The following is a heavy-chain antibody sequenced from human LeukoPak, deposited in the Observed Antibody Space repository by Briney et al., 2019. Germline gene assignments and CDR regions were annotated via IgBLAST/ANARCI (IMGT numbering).Heavy chain of an antibody. D-gene: IGHD4-17*01. J-gene: IGHJ1*01. Sequence: GGSLRLSCAASGFTFSSYSMNWVRQAPGRGLEWVSVISGSGTATYYVDSVKGRFTISRDNSKNTLYLQMNSLRAEDTAVYYCAKKAEAFGDSVTQHWGQGTLVTVSS. CDR2: ISGSGTAT. V-gene: IGHV3-23*01. CDR1: GFTFSSYS. CDR3: AKKAEAFGDSVTQH.